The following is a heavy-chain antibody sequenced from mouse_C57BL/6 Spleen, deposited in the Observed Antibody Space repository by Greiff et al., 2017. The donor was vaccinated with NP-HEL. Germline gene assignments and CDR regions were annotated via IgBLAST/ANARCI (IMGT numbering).Heavy chain of an antibody. CDR2: ISYSGST. D-gene: IGHD2-4*01. Sequence: ESGPGLAKPSQTLSLTCSVTGYSITSDYWNWIRKFPGNKLEYMGYISYSGSTYYNPSLKSRISITRDTSKNQYYLQLTSVTTEDTATYYCARSYDYDNWYFDVWGTGTTVTVSS. V-gene: IGHV3-8*01. J-gene: IGHJ1*03. CDR1: GYSITSDY. CDR3: ARSYDYDNWYFDV.